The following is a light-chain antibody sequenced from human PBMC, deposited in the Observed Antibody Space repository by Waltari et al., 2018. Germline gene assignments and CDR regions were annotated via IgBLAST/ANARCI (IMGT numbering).Light chain of an antibody. J-gene: IGKJ5*01. V-gene: IGKV6-21*01. CDR3: HQSRTFPIT. CDR1: QNIFTS. CDR2: YAS. Sequence: EVVLTQSPDFQSVTPKEKVTITCRASQNIFTSLHWYQQKQGQSTKLVITYASKYFSGVPSMFSGSGSGTDFTLTLNGLEAEDAATYYCHQSRTFPITFGQGTRLEIK.